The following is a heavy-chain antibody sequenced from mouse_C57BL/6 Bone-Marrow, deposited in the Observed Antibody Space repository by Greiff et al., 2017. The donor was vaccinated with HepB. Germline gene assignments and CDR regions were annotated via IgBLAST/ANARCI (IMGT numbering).Heavy chain of an antibody. CDR3: ARPAGSLYYYAMDY. Sequence: EVMLVESGGGLVKPGGSLKLSCAASGFTFSDYGMHWVRQAPEKGLEWVAYISSGSSTIYYADTVKGRFTISRDNAKNTLFLQMTSLRSEDTAMYYCARPAGSLYYYAMDYWGQGTSVTVSS. V-gene: IGHV5-17*01. D-gene: IGHD1-1*01. J-gene: IGHJ4*01. CDR2: ISSGSSTI. CDR1: GFTFSDYG.